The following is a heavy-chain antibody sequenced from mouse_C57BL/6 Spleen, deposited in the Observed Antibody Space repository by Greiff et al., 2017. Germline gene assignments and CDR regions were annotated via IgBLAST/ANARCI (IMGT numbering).Heavy chain of an antibody. CDR2: IDPSDSYT. V-gene: IGHV1-50*01. D-gene: IGHD2-4*01. CDR3: ARRDEYDPAWFAY. CDR1: GYTFTSYW. Sequence: QVQLQQPGAELVKPGASVKLSCKASGYTFTSYWMQWVKQRPGQGLEWIGEIDPSDSYTNYNQKFKGKATLTVDTSSSTAYMQLSSLTSEDSAVYYCARRDEYDPAWFAYWGQGTLVTVSA. J-gene: IGHJ3*01.